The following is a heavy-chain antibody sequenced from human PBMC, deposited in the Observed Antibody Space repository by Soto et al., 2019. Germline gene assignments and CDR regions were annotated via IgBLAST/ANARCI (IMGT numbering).Heavy chain of an antibody. D-gene: IGHD5-18*01. CDR1: GGTFSSYA. CDR3: ARDWDTAIAHSYYGMDV. CDR2: IIPIFGTA. J-gene: IGHJ6*02. V-gene: IGHV1-69*13. Sequence: ASVKVSCKASGGTFSSYAISWVRQAPGQGLEWMGGIIPIFGTANYAQKFQGRVTITADESTSTAYMELSSLRSEDTAVYYCARDWDTAIAHSYYGMDVWGQGTTVTVSS.